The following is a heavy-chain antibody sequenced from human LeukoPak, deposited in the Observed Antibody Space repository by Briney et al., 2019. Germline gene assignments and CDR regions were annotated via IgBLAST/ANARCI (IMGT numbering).Heavy chain of an antibody. CDR1: GGSINTNSYH. CDR2: IYFTGST. J-gene: IGHJ4*02. Sequence: SETLSLTCTVSGGSINTNSYHWGWIRQPPGKGLEWIGSIYFTGSTYHNPSLQSRLTISVDTSKNQFFLELTSVTAADTALYYCARHRMRIAVASTHDYWGQGTQVTVSS. D-gene: IGHD6-19*01. CDR3: ARHRMRIAVASTHDY. V-gene: IGHV4-39*01.